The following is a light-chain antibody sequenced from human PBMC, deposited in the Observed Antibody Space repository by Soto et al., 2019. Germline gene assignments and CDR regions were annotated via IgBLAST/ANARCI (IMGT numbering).Light chain of an antibody. CDR1: SSDVGGYKY. CDR2: EVN. J-gene: IGLJ3*02. Sequence: QSALTQPPSASGSPGQSVTISCTGTSSDVGGYKYVSWYQHHPGKAPKVVIYEVNNRPSGVSNRFSASKSGNTASLTISGLQAEDEATYYCSSFTSGGTWVFGGGTKLTVL. V-gene: IGLV2-14*01. CDR3: SSFTSGGTWV.